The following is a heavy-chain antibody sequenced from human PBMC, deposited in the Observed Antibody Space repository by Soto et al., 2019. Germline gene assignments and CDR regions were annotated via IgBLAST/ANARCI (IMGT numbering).Heavy chain of an antibody. J-gene: IGHJ5*02. CDR1: GFIFKNAW. V-gene: IGHV3-15*01. CDR2: IKSKTDGGTT. D-gene: IGHD3-22*01. Sequence: EVQLVESGGGLVRPGGSLRLSCSPSGFIFKNAWMSWVRQAPGKGLEWVGRIKSKTDGGTTDYAAPVKGRFTISRDDSKNTVFLQMHSLKTEDTAVYYCTPILERTKHQYYYDPSGLNWFDPWGQGTLVTVSS. CDR3: TPILERTKHQYYYDPSGLNWFDP.